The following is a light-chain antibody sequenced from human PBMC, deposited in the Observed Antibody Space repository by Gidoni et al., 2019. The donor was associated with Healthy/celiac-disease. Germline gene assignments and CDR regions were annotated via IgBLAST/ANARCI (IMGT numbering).Light chain of an antibody. CDR3: QQDMGWT. CDR1: QSISSW. Sequence: DIQMTQSPSTLSASVGDRVTITCRASQSISSWLAWYQQKPGKAPKLLIYKASSLESGVPSRFSGSGSGTEFTLTISSLQPDDFATYYCQQDMGWTFGQGTKVEIK. J-gene: IGKJ1*01. CDR2: KAS. V-gene: IGKV1-5*03.